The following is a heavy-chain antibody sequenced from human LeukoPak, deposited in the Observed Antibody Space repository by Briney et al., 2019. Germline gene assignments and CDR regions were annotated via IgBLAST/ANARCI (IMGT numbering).Heavy chain of an antibody. D-gene: IGHD2-8*02. CDR3: AREESGGYFDY. CDR2: INPSGTNT. V-gene: IGHV1-46*01. J-gene: IGHJ4*02. CDR1: GYTFTSYY. Sequence: ASVKVSGKASGYTFTSYYMHWVRQAPGQGLEWMGLINPSGTNTNYAQKFRGRVTMTRDTSTSTVYMDLSSLRSEDTAMYFCAREESGGYFDYWGQGTLVTVSS.